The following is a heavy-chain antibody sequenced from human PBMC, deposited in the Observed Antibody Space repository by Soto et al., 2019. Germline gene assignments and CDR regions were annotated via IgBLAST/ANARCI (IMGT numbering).Heavy chain of an antibody. V-gene: IGHV5-51*01. CDR2: IYPGDSDT. CDR1: GYSFTSYW. D-gene: IGHD3-3*01. CDR3: ARQGVVPSGHANMDA. Sequence: GESLKISCKGSGYSFTSYWIGWVRQMPGKGLEWMGIIYPGDSDTRYSPSFQGQATISVDKSISTAYLQWSSLRASDSALYYCARQGVVPSGHANMDAWGRGTTVTVSS. J-gene: IGHJ6*02.